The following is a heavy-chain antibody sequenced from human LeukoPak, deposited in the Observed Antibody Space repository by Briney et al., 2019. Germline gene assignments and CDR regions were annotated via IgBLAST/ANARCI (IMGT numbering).Heavy chain of an antibody. CDR2: IYTSGST. CDR1: GGSISSYY. V-gene: IGHV4-4*07. Sequence: SETLSLTCTVSGGSISSYYWSWIRQPAGKGLEWIGRIYTSGSTNYNPSLKSRVTMSVDTSKNQFSLRLSLVTAADTAAYYCARDLGPVRSGWFGPWGQGTLVTVSS. CDR3: ARDLGPVRSGWFGP. J-gene: IGHJ5*02. D-gene: IGHD3-10*01.